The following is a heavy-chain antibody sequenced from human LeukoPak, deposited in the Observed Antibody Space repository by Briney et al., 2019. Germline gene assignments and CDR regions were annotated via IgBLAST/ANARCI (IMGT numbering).Heavy chain of an antibody. CDR3: ARAPSYSSSSYAFDI. CDR2: IYYSGST. Sequence: SQTLSLTCTVSGGSISSGGYYWSWTRQHPGKGLEWIGYIYYSGSTYYNPSLKSRVTISVDTSKNQFSLKLSSVTAADTAVYYCARAPSYSSSSYAFDIWGQGTMVTVSS. D-gene: IGHD6-13*01. J-gene: IGHJ3*02. CDR1: GGSISSGGYY. V-gene: IGHV4-31*03.